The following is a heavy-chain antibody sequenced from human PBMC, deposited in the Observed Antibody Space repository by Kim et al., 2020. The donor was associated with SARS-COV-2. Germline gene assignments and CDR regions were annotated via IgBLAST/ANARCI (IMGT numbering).Heavy chain of an antibody. J-gene: IGHJ4*02. V-gene: IGHV4-39*01. CDR3: ARLTYSDYYFDC. D-gene: IGHD4-17*01. Sequence: YYNPSLRSRVTISVDTSKNQFSLKMNSVTAADTAVFYCARLTYSDYYFDCWGQGTLVTVSS.